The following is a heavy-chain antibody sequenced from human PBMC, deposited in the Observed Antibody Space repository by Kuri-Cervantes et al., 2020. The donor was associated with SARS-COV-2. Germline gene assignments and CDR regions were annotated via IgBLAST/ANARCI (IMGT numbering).Heavy chain of an antibody. CDR1: GYTLTGYY. Sequence: GESLKISCKASGYTLTGYYMHWVRQAPGQGLEWMGWINPNSGGTNYAQKFQGRVTMTRDTSISTAYMELGRLRSDDTAVYYCARALLRSLTNDAFDIWGQGTMVTVSS. J-gene: IGHJ3*02. CDR2: INPNSGGT. V-gene: IGHV1-2*02. CDR3: ARALLRSLTNDAFDI.